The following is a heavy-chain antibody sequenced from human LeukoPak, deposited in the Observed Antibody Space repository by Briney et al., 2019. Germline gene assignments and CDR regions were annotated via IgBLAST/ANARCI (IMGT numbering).Heavy chain of an antibody. Sequence: GASVKVSCKASGYTFTSYAMHWVRQAPGQRLEWMGWINAGNGNTKYSQKFQGRVTITRDTSASTAYMELSSLRSEDTAVYYCARLHTAMPKDDAFDIWGQGTMVTVSS. CDR1: GYTFTSYA. CDR3: ARLHTAMPKDDAFDI. CDR2: INAGNGNT. D-gene: IGHD5-18*01. V-gene: IGHV1-3*01. J-gene: IGHJ3*02.